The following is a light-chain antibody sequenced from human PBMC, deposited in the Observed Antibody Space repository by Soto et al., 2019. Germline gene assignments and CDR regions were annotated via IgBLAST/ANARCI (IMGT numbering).Light chain of an antibody. V-gene: IGKV3-15*01. J-gene: IGKJ4*01. CDR1: QSISSN. CDR2: RTS. CDR3: QQYNNWPRAT. Sequence: IVMTQFPSTLSVSPGERATLSCRAIQSISSNLAWCQQKPGQAPRLLMFRTSSRATGFPARFSGSGSGTEFNLTISSLQSEDFGVYYCQQYNNWPRATFGGGTKVDIK.